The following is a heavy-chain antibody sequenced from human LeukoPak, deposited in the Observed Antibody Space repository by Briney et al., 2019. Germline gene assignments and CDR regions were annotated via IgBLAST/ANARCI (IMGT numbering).Heavy chain of an antibody. Sequence: PSETLSLTCTVSGGSISSGSYYWSWIRQPAGKGLEWIGRINTSGSTNYNPSLKSRVTISVDTSKNQFSLKLSSVTAADTAVYYCARGSHRHSYGDYWGQGTLVTVSS. J-gene: IGHJ4*02. CDR1: GGSISSGSYY. CDR2: INTSGST. D-gene: IGHD5-18*01. CDR3: ARGSHRHSYGDY. V-gene: IGHV4-61*02.